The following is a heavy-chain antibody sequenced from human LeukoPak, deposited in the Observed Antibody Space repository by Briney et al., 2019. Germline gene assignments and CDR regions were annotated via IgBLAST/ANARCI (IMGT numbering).Heavy chain of an antibody. CDR1: GGSISSGSYY. Sequence: PSETLSLTCTVSGGSISSGSYYWSWIRQPPNKGLEWIGYIYYSGSTNYNPSLKSRVTISVDTSKNHFSLRLSSVTAADTAVYYCARHSNSWYNWFDPWGQGTLVTVSS. J-gene: IGHJ5*02. V-gene: IGHV4-61*03. CDR3: ARHSNSWYNWFDP. CDR2: IYYSGST. D-gene: IGHD6-13*01.